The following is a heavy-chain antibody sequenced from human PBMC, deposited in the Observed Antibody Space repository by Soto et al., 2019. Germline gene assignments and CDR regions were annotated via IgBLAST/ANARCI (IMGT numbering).Heavy chain of an antibody. V-gene: IGHV4-59*01. D-gene: IGHD6-19*01. Sequence: SETLSLTCTVSGGSISSYYWSWIRQPPGKGLEWIGYIYYSGSTNYNPSLKSRVSISVDTSKNQFSLKLSSVTAADTAVYYCARAHSTGWHYFDYWGPGTLVTVSS. CDR2: IYYSGST. CDR3: ARAHSTGWHYFDY. J-gene: IGHJ4*02. CDR1: GGSISSYY.